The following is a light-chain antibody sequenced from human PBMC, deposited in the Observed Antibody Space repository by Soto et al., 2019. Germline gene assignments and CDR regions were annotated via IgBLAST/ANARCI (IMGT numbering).Light chain of an antibody. Sequence: EMVLTQSPATQSLSPGERATLSCRASQSVSSYFAWYQQKPGQPPRLLIYDASNRATGIPARFSGSGSGTDFTLTISSLEPEDFEVYYCQQRSNWPLTFGQGTKV. CDR2: DAS. CDR1: QSVSSY. J-gene: IGKJ1*01. V-gene: IGKV3-11*01. CDR3: QQRSNWPLT.